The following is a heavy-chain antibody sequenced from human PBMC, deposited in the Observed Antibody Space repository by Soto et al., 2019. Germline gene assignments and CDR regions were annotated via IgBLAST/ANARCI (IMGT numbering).Heavy chain of an antibody. CDR3: AHSYRSIAARPCWFDP. CDR1: GFSLSTSGVG. D-gene: IGHD6-6*01. J-gene: IGHJ5*02. CDR2: IYWDDDK. Sequence: SGPTLVTPTQTLTLTGTFFGFSLSTSGVGVGWIRQAPGKALEWLALIYWDDDKRYSPSLKSRLTITKDTSKNQLVLTMTNMDPVDTATYYCAHSYRSIAARPCWFDPWGQGTLVTVSS. V-gene: IGHV2-5*02.